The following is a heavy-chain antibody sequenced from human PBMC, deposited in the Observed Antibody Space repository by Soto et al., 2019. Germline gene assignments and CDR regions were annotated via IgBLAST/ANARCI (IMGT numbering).Heavy chain of an antibody. CDR1: GYTFTGYY. J-gene: IGHJ3*02. CDR2: IKPDSGGT. D-gene: IGHD2-15*01. V-gene: IGHV1-2*04. CDR3: AREGEEVLGYCSGGSCGRADAFDI. Sequence: GASVKVSCKASGYTFTGYYMHWVRQAPGQGLEMLGWIKPDSGGTNYAQKCQGWVTLTRDTSISTAYMELSRLRSDDTAVYYCAREGEEVLGYCSGGSCGRADAFDICGQGTMVTVSS.